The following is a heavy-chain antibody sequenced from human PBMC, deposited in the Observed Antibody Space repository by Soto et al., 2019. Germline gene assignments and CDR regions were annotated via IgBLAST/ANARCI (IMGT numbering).Heavy chain of an antibody. J-gene: IGHJ6*02. CDR2: ISYDGSNK. D-gene: IGHD2-15*01. Sequence: QVQLVESGGGVVQPGRSLRLSCAASGFTFSSYATHWVRQAPGQGLVWVAVISYDGSNKYYADSVKGRFTISRDNSKNPLYPQMNSLRAEGTAVYCCATSGWFLYGMEVWGQGTTVTVSS. V-gene: IGHV3-30-3*01. CDR3: ATSGWFLYGMEV. CDR1: GFTFSSYA.